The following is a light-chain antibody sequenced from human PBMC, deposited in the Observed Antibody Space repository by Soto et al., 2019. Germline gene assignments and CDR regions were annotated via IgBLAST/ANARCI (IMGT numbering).Light chain of an antibody. J-gene: IGKJ1*01. V-gene: IGKV3-15*01. CDR1: QSVRSN. CDR2: AAS. Sequence: EIVMTQFPATLSVSACERATLSFRASQSVRSNLAWYQQKPGQAPRLLIFAASTRATVIPARFRGSGSGTEFTLTISDLQSEDFAVYYCQQYSNWPRTFGQGTKVDIK. CDR3: QQYSNWPRT.